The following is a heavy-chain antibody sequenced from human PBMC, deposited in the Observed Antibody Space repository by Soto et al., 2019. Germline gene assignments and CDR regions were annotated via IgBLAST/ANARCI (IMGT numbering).Heavy chain of an antibody. CDR1: GFTFSSYS. D-gene: IGHD3-9*01. J-gene: IGHJ5*01. CDR3: AKDRDPDGIWTFDS. CDR2: IISSSSDI. Sequence: GGSLRLSCAASGFTFSSYSMNWVRQAPGKGLEWVSCIISSSSDIYYSDSVKGRFTISRDNAKNMLFLQMNSLRVDDTAVYYCAKDRDPDGIWTFDSRGQGTLVTVSS. V-gene: IGHV3-21*04.